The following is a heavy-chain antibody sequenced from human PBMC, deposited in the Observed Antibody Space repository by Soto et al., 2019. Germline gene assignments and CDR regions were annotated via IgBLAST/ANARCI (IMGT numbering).Heavy chain of an antibody. V-gene: IGHV3-21*01. CDR2: ISSSSSYI. CDR1: GFTFSSYS. J-gene: IGHJ4*02. Sequence: GGSLRLSCAASGFTFSSYSMNWVRQAPGKGLEWVSSISSSSSYIYYADSVKGRFTISRDNAKNSLYLQMNSLRAEDTAVYYCARDPGLRFTTRFDYWGQGTLVTVSS. CDR3: ARDPGLRFTTRFDY. D-gene: IGHD4-17*01.